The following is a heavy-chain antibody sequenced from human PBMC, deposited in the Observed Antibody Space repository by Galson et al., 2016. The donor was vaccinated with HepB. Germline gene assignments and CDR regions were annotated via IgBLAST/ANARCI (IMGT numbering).Heavy chain of an antibody. J-gene: IGHJ4*02. CDR1: RFAFNRFG. Sequence: SLRLSCAGSRFAFNRFGIHWVRQAPGKGLGWVAIISSDASKIHYGESVRGRFVISRDNAKDTVYLEMKTVRADDTAVYYCARSRSSGWLVELDHWSQGTLVTVSS. CDR2: ISSDASKI. V-gene: IGHV3-30*03. D-gene: IGHD6-19*01. CDR3: ARSRSSGWLVELDH.